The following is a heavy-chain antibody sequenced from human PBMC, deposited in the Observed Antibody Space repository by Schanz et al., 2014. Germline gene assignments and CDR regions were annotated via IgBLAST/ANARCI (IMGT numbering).Heavy chain of an antibody. V-gene: IGHV3-33*06. CDR2: IWNNGVTK. J-gene: IGHJ6*02. CDR1: GFIFSSYG. CDR3: AKGMRYGSGGTCYDYYYYGLDV. D-gene: IGHD2-15*01. Sequence: QVQLVESGGGVVQPGRSLRLSCAASGFIFSSYGLHWVRQAPGKGLEWVAVIWNNGVTKYYADSVRGRFTISRDNSENTLYLQMNSLSADDTAVVYCAKGMRYGSGGTCYDYYYYGLDVWGRGTTVSVSS.